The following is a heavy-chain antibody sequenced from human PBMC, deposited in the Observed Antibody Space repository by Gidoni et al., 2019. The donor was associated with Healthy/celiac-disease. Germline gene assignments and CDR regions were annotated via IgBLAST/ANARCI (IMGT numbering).Heavy chain of an antibody. V-gene: IGHV3-30*03. CDR3: ARDHVNYDFWSGYYTGMRSLDY. J-gene: IGHJ4*02. CDR1: GFTFSRYG. CDR2: ISYDGSNK. Sequence: QVQLVESGGGVVQPGRSLSLSCAASGFTFSRYGMHWVRQAPGKGLEWVAVISYDGSNKYYADSVKGRFTISRDNSKNTLYLQMNSLRAEDTAVYYCARDHVNYDFWSGYYTGMRSLDYWGQGTLVTVSS. D-gene: IGHD3-3*01.